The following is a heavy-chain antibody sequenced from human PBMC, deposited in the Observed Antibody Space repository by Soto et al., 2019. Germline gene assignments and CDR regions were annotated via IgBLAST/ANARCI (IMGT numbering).Heavy chain of an antibody. Sequence: QVQLVQSGAEVKKPGSSVKVSCKASGGTFSSYAISWVRQAPGQGLGWMGGISPTFGTANNAQEFQGRVTLGAVDSTSAVYMEMRSLRSEDTAGHYCARNYDSVWGNDVAYWGQGALVTFSS. D-gene: IGHD3-16*01. CDR2: ISPTFGTA. CDR1: GGTFSSYA. V-gene: IGHV1-69*12. CDR3: ARNYDSVWGNDVAY. J-gene: IGHJ4*02.